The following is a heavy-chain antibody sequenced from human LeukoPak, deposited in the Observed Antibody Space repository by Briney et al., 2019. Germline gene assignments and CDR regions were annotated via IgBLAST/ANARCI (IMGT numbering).Heavy chain of an antibody. Sequence: GASVKVSCKASGYTFTSYDINWVRQATGQGLEWMGWMNPNSGNTGYAQKFQGRVTMTRNTSISTAYMELSSLKSDDTAVYSCARAPRNWGFDYWGLGTLVTVSS. CDR2: MNPNSGNT. V-gene: IGHV1-8*01. J-gene: IGHJ4*02. CDR1: GYTFTSYD. CDR3: ARAPRNWGFDY. D-gene: IGHD7-27*01.